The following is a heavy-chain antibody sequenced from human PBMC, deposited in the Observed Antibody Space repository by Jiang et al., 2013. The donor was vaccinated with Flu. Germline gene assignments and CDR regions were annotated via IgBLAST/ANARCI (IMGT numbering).Heavy chain of an antibody. Sequence: RVTISVDTSKNQFSLKLSSVTAADTAVYYCARDVNWFDPWGQGTLVTVSS. CDR3: ARDVNWFDP. J-gene: IGHJ5*02. V-gene: IGHV4-31*02.